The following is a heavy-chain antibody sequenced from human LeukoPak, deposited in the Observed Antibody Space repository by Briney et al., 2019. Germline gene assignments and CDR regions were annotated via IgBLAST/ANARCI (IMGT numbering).Heavy chain of an antibody. CDR3: ARGYRYGATFDY. J-gene: IGHJ4*02. D-gene: IGHD5-18*01. Sequence: SETLSLTCTISGTSITSGSYFWSWIRQPAGNELEWLGLIYSSGRTNYNPSLKSRVTFSVDTSKNQFSLKLRSVTAADTAVYYCARGYRYGATFDYWGQGALVTVSS. CDR1: GTSITSGSYF. V-gene: IGHV4-61*02. CDR2: IYSSGRT.